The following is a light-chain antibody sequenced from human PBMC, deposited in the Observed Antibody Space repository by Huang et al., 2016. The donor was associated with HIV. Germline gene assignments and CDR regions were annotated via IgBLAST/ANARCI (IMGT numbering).Light chain of an antibody. CDR1: QSDGTT. CDR2: GAF. J-gene: IGKJ1*01. V-gene: IGKV3-11*01. Sequence: PGERATLSCRASQSDGTTLAWYQQKPGQAPRLRIYGAFNRATGIPARFSGGGSGTDFARTINGLEPEDVAVYYCQQRSDWWTFGPGTKVEVK. CDR3: QQRSDWWT.